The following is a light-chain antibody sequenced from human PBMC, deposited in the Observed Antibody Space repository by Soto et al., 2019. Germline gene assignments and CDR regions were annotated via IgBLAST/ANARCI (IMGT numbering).Light chain of an antibody. V-gene: IGKV3-20*01. CDR3: QYYDTSPPGFT. Sequence: EVVMTQSPVTLSLSPAEGATLSCRASQSVSSSYIAWYQQKPGQAPRLLIYDTSSRATGIPDRFSGSGSGTDFTLTISGLEPEDFAVYYCQYYDTSPPGFTFGPGTKVDIK. CDR2: DTS. CDR1: QSVSSSY. J-gene: IGKJ3*01.